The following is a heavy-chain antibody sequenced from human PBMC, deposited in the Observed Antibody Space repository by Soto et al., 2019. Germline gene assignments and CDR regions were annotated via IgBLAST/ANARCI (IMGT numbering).Heavy chain of an antibody. Sequence: SETLSLTCTVSGGSISSGDYYWSWIRQPPGKGLEWIGEINHSGSTNYNPSLKSRVTISVDTSKNQFSLKLSSVTAADTAVYYCASLMILSVVNWFDPWGQGTLVTVSS. CDR3: ASLMILSVVNWFDP. D-gene: IGHD2-15*01. CDR2: INHSGST. CDR1: GGSISSGDYY. J-gene: IGHJ5*02. V-gene: IGHV4-39*07.